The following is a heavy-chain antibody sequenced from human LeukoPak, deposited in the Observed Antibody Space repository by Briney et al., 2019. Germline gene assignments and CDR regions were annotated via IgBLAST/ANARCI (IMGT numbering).Heavy chain of an antibody. J-gene: IGHJ5*02. D-gene: IGHD2-2*01. CDR3: ARLLVVVPGASIHWFDP. V-gene: IGHV7-4-1*02. CDR2: INTNTGNP. Sequence: GASVKVSCKASGYTFTNYAMNWVRQAPGQGLEWMGWINTNTGNPTYAQGFTGRFVFSLDTSVSTAFLKISSLKAEDTAVYYCARLLVVVPGASIHWFDPRGQGTLVTVSS. CDR1: GYTFTNYA.